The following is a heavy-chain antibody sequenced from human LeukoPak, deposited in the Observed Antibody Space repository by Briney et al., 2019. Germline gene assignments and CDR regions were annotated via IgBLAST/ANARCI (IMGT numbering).Heavy chain of an antibody. V-gene: IGHV3-21*01. CDR2: ITSSSYI. J-gene: IGHJ6*02. D-gene: IGHD2-2*02. Sequence: GGSLRLSCAASGFTFSSYGMHWVRQAPGKGLEWVSSITSSSYIYYADSVKGRFTISRDNAKNSLYLQMNSLRAEDTALYYCARDRELRYCSSTSCYNYFGMDVWGQGTTVTVSS. CDR3: ARDRELRYCSSTSCYNYFGMDV. CDR1: GFTFSSYG.